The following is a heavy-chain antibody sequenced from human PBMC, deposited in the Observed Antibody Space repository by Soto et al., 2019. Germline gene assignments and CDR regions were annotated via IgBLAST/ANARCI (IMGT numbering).Heavy chain of an antibody. CDR3: ARDHYPPGYDGSGFYS. J-gene: IGHJ4*02. V-gene: IGHV1-18*01. Sequence: PSVKVSCKASGYIFTRYGISWVRQAPGQGLEWMGWISAYNGDTNYAQKLQGRVTMTTDTSTSTAYMELRSLRSDDTAVYYCARDHYPPGYDGSGFYSWGQGTMVTVSS. D-gene: IGHD3-22*01. CDR1: GYIFTRYG. CDR2: ISAYNGDT.